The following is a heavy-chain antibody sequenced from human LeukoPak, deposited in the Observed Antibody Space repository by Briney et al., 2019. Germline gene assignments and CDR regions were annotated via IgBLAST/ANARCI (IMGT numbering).Heavy chain of an antibody. CDR2: IKQDGSEK. CDR1: GFTFSSYW. D-gene: IGHD5-24*01. Sequence: GGSLRLSCAASGFTFSSYWMSWVRQAPGKGLEWVANIKQDGSEKYYVDSVKGRFTISRDNAKNSLYLQMNSLRAEDTAVYYCARVIRGWLQLNWFDPWGQGTLVTVSS. J-gene: IGHJ5*02. CDR3: ARVIRGWLQLNWFDP. V-gene: IGHV3-7*01.